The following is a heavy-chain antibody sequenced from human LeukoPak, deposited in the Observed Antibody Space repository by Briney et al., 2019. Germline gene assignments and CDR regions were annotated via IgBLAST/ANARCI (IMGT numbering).Heavy chain of an antibody. CDR3: ARGSHVVPAAT. CDR2: IYHSGST. Sequence: PSETLSLTCTVSDYSISSSYYWGWIRQPPGKGLEWFGIIYHSGSTYYNPSLKSRVTISVDTSKNQFSLKLSSVTAADTAVYYCARGSHVVPAATWGQGTLVTVSS. J-gene: IGHJ5*02. V-gene: IGHV4-38-2*02. D-gene: IGHD2-2*01. CDR1: DYSISSSYY.